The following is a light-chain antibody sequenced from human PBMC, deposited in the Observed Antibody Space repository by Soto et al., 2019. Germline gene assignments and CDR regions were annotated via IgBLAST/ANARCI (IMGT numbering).Light chain of an antibody. J-gene: IGLJ3*02. V-gene: IGLV3-21*02. CDR3: QVWDTSSGHEGV. CDR1: NIGSKS. CDR2: DDN. Sequence: SYELTQPPAVSVAPGQTARITCGGNNIGSKSVHWYQQMPGQAPVLVVYDDNDRPSGVPERLSGSNSGNTATLTISRVEAGDEADYYCQVWDTSSGHEGVCGGGTKVTVL.